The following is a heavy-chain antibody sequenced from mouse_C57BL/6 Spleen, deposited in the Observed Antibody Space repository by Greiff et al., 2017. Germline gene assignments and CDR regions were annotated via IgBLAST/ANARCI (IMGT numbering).Heavy chain of an antibody. V-gene: IGHV7-3*01. Sequence: EVQRVESGGGLVQPGGSLSLSCAASGFTFTDYYMSWVRQPPGKALEWLGFIRNKANGYTTEYSASVKGRFTISRDNSQSILYLQMNALRAEDSATYYCARLQAWFAYWGQGTLVTVSA. J-gene: IGHJ3*01. CDR2: IRNKANGYTT. CDR1: GFTFTDYY. CDR3: ARLQAWFAY. D-gene: IGHD2-12*01.